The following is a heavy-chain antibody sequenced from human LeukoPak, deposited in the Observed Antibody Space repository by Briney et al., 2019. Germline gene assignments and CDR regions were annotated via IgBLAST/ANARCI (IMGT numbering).Heavy chain of an antibody. J-gene: IGHJ4*02. CDR3: AKDQALSLSSSRALDY. D-gene: IGHD2-2*01. V-gene: IGHV3-23*01. Sequence: GGSLRLSCAASGFTFSSYAMSWVRQAPGKGLEWVSAISSSGGSPYYADSVNGRFTISRDNSKNTLYLQMNSLRAEDTALYYCAKDQALSLSSSRALDYWGQGTLVTVSS. CDR2: ISSSGGSP. CDR1: GFTFSSYA.